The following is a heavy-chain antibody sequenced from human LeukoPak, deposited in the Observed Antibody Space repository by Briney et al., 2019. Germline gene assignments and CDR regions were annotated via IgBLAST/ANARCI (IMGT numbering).Heavy chain of an antibody. Sequence: SETLSLTCAVYGGSFSGYYWSWIRQPPGKGLEWIGEINHSGSTNYNPSLKSRVTISVDTSKNQFSLKLSSVTDADTAVYCCARASSFLLDYWGQGTLVTVSS. D-gene: IGHD2/OR15-2a*01. CDR1: GGSFSGYY. V-gene: IGHV4-34*01. CDR3: ARASSFLLDY. CDR2: INHSGST. J-gene: IGHJ4*02.